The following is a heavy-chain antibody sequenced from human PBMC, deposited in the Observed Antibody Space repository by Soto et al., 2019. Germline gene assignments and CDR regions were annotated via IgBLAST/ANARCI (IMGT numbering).Heavy chain of an antibody. J-gene: IGHJ4*02. CDR2: IYPRDSDT. Sequence: GESLKISCKGSGYSFSIYWIGWVRQMPGKGLEWMGIIYPRDSDTRYSPSFQGQVTISADKSISTAYLQWSSLKASDTAMYYSARQDPSGLHYFDYWGQGTVVPSPQ. V-gene: IGHV5-51*01. D-gene: IGHD3-10*01. CDR3: ARQDPSGLHYFDY. CDR1: GYSFSIYW.